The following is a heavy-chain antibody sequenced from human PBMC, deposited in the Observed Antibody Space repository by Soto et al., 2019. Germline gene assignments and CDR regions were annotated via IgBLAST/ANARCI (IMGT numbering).Heavy chain of an antibody. Sequence: QVQLVESGGGVVQPGRSLTLSCAASGFTFSRYGIHWVRQAPGKGLEWVAVILYDGSDKYYGDSVKGRFTISRDNSKNTVYLHMNSLRAEDTAVYYCAKEEGGIELWQRGYFDYWGQGTLVTVSS. CDR1: GFTFSRYG. CDR2: ILYDGSDK. D-gene: IGHD5-18*01. V-gene: IGHV3-30*18. J-gene: IGHJ4*02. CDR3: AKEEGGIELWQRGYFDY.